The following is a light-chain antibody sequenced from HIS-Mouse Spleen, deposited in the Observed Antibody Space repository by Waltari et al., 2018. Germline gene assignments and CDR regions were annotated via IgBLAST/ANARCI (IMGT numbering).Light chain of an antibody. Sequence: SYELTQPPSVSVSPGHTARITCSGDALPKKYAYWYQQKSGQAPVLVIYEDSKRPSGIPERFSGSSSGTMANLTISGAQVEDEADYYCYSTDSSGNHRVFGGGTKLTVL. CDR2: EDS. J-gene: IGLJ2*01. CDR3: YSTDSSGNHRV. V-gene: IGLV3-10*01. CDR1: ALPKKY.